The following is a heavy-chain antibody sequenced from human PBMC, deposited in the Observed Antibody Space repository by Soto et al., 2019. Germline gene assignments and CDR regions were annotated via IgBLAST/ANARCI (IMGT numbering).Heavy chain of an antibody. J-gene: IGHJ6*02. CDR2: ISSNGGIT. D-gene: IGHD2-21*02. Sequence: GGSLRLSGSASGFTFSSYAMYWVRQAPGKGLEYVADISSNGGITYYADSVKDRFTISRDNSKNALYLQMSSLRDEDTAVFYCVKDKGATIKKVTMDVWGQGATVTVSS. CDR3: VKDKGATIKKVTMDV. V-gene: IGHV3-64D*08. CDR1: GFTFSSYA.